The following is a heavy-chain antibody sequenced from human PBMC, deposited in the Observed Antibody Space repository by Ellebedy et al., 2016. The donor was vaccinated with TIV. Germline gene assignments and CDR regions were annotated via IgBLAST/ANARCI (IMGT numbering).Heavy chain of an antibody. D-gene: IGHD3-3*01. J-gene: IGHJ4*02. CDR2: ITSSSSTI. Sequence: PGGSLRLSCAASGFTFSSYSMNWVRQAPGKGLERVSYITSSSSTIYYADSVKGRFTISRDNAKNSLYLQMNSLRAEDTAVYYCASHMGGHYDFSSPRGYWGQGILVTVSS. CDR1: GFTFSSYS. V-gene: IGHV3-48*04. CDR3: ASHMGGHYDFSSPRGY.